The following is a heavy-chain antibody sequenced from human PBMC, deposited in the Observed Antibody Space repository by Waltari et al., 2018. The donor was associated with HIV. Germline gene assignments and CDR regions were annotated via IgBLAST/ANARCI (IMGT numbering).Heavy chain of an antibody. D-gene: IGHD6-13*01. CDR2: TYYRSKWYK. CDR1: GDSVPSNSAA. J-gene: IGHJ6*02. CDR3: ARGIGIAEWPGGMDV. V-gene: IGHV6-1*01. Sequence: VQLQQSGPGLVQPSQTLSLTCAISGDSVPSNSAASNWIRPSTPRGLDWLGKTYYRSKWYKDYAVSVKSRITINPDTSQNQFSLQLNSVTPEDTAVYYCARGIGIAEWPGGMDVWGQGTTVTVSS.